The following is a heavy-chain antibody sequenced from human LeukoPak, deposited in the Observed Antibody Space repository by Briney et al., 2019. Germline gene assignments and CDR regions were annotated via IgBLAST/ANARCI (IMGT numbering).Heavy chain of an antibody. CDR3: ARVYYDSSGYSDYFDY. Sequence: PSETLSLTCTVSGNSISSGDNYWSWIRQPAGKGLEWIGRIYTSGSTNYNPSLKSRVTISVDTSKNQFSLKLSSVTAADTAVYYCARVYYDSSGYSDYFDYWGQGTLVTVSS. CDR2: IYTSGST. J-gene: IGHJ4*02. D-gene: IGHD3-22*01. CDR1: GNSISSGDNY. V-gene: IGHV4-61*02.